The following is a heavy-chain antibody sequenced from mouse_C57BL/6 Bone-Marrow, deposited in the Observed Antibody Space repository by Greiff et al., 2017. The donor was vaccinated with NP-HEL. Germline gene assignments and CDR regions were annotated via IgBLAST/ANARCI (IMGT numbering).Heavy chain of an antibody. CDR1: GYTFTSYW. CDR3: ARFSAAWFAY. CDR2: INPSSGYT. V-gene: IGHV1-7*01. Sequence: VKLMESGAELAKPGASVKLSCKASGYTFTSYWMHWVKQRPGQGLEWIGYINPSSGYTKYNQKFKDKATWTADKSSSTAYMQLSSLTYEDSAVYYCARFSAAWFAYWGQGTLVTVSA. J-gene: IGHJ3*01.